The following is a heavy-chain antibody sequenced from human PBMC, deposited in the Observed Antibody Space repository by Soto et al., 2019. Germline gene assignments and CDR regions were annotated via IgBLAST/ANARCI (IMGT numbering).Heavy chain of an antibody. J-gene: IGHJ6*01. CDR2: ISSSSSYI. V-gene: IGHV3-21*01. CDR3: ARRDYSYGYNAYSYYGMEV. CDR1: VCTFSSYS. D-gene: IGHD5-18*01. Sequence: XGSLRLSCASSVCTFSSYSMNCVRHSPGKWLEWVSSISSSSSYIYYADSVKGRFTISRDNAKNSLYLQMNSLRAEDTAVYYCARRDYSYGYNAYSYYGMEVWGQGTTVIVSS.